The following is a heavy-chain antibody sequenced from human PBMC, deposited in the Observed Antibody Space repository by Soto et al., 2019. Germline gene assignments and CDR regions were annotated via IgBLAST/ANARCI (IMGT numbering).Heavy chain of an antibody. J-gene: IGHJ5*02. Sequence: GASVKVSCKAPGDTFTSYYLNWVRQAPGQGLEWMGVINPHGGSTKYAQKFQGRITMTSDTSRSTVYMELSSPRSDDTATYSCARSTGRNGAIHIGSSNWIDVWDQAALVTFTS. CDR1: GDTFTSYY. D-gene: IGHD1-26*01. CDR3: ARSTGRNGAIHIGSSNWIDV. V-gene: IGHV1-46*01. CDR2: INPHGGST.